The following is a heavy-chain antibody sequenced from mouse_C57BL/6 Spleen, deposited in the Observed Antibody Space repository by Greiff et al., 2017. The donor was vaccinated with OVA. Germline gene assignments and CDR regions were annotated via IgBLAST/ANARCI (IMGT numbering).Heavy chain of an antibody. CDR1: GYTFTSYG. V-gene: IGHV1-81*01. D-gene: IGHD4-1*01. CDR3: ARSGTGRYFDV. Sequence: VQLQQSGAELARPGASVKLSCKASGYTFTSYGISWVKQRTGQGLEWIGEIYPRSGNTYYNEKFKGQATLTADKSSSTAYMELRSLTSEDSAVYFCARSGTGRYFDVWGTGTTVTVSS. CDR2: IYPRSGNT. J-gene: IGHJ1*03.